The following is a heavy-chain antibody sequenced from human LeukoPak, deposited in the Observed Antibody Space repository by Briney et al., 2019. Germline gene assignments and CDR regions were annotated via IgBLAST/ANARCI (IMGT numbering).Heavy chain of an antibody. CDR3: AGGSGWLVDY. Sequence: GGSLRLSCAASGFTFSNYWMTWVRQAPGKGLEWVANIKPDGSEKFYVDSVKGRFTISRDNTKNSLYLQMNSLRAEDTAVYYCAGGSGWLVDYWGQGTLVTVSS. J-gene: IGHJ4*02. CDR1: GFTFSNYW. D-gene: IGHD6-19*01. V-gene: IGHV3-7*01. CDR2: IKPDGSEK.